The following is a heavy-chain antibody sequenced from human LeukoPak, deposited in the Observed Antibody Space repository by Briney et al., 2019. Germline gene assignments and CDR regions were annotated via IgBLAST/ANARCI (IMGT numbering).Heavy chain of an antibody. CDR3: ARVRGGYDYYYYYGMDV. CDR2: IYYSGST. J-gene: IGHJ6*02. Sequence: SETLSLTCTVSGGSVSSGSYYWSWIRQPPGKGLEWIGYIYYSGSTNYNPSLKSRVTISVDTSKNQFSLKLSSVTAADTAVYYCARVRGGYDYYYYYGMDVWGQGTTVTVSS. CDR1: GGSVSSGSYY. D-gene: IGHD3-22*01. V-gene: IGHV4-61*01.